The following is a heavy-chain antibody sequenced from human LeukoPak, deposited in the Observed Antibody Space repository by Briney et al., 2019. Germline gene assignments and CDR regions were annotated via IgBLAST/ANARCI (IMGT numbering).Heavy chain of an antibody. CDR2: IKQDGSEK. V-gene: IGHV3-7*01. CDR3: ARFMVRGATDDAFDI. Sequence: GGSLRLSCAASGFTFSSYWMSWVRQAPGKGLEWVANIKQDGSEKYYVDSVKGRFTISRDNAENSLYLQMSSLRAEDTAVYYCARFMVRGATDDAFDIWGQGTMVTVSS. CDR1: GFTFSSYW. D-gene: IGHD3-10*01. J-gene: IGHJ3*02.